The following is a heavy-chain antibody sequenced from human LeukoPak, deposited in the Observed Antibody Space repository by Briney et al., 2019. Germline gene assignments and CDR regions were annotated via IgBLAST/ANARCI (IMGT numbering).Heavy chain of an antibody. J-gene: IGHJ5*02. V-gene: IGHV4-59*01. D-gene: IGHD3-22*01. CDR2: MYYSGST. Sequence: NASETLSLTCTVSGGSISSYYWSWIRQPPGKGLEWIGYMYYSGSTNYNPSPKSRVTISVDTSKNQFSLKLSSVTAADTAVYYCARTYYYDSSGYYYGGGRDNWFDPWGQGTLATVSS. CDR1: GGSISSYY. CDR3: ARTYYYDSSGYYYGGGRDNWFDP.